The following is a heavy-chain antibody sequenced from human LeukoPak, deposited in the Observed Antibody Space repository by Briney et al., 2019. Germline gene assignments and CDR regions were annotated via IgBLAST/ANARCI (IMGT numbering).Heavy chain of an antibody. D-gene: IGHD1-7*01. V-gene: IGHV3-48*03. CDR1: GFTFSIYG. Sequence: GGSLRLSCAASGFTFSIYGMNWVRQAPGRGLEWLSYIGSSGTTTYYADSVKGRFTISRDNAKNLLFLQMNSLRAEDTAVYYCARMNYVSTGWGAPFDNWGQGTLVTVSS. CDR3: ARMNYVSTGWGAPFDN. J-gene: IGHJ4*02. CDR2: IGSSGTTT.